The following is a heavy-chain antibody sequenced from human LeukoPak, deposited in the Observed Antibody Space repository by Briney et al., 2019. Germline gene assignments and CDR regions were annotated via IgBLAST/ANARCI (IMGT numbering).Heavy chain of an antibody. CDR2: IYYSGST. CDR3: ARGTHCSGGSCYHFDY. Sequence: SETLSLTCTVSGGSISSYYWSWIRQPPGKGLEWLGYIYYSGSTNYNPSLKSRVTISVDTSKNQFSLKLSSVTAADTAVYYCARGTHCSGGSCYHFDYWGQGTLVTVSS. V-gene: IGHV4-59*01. CDR1: GGSISSYY. J-gene: IGHJ4*02. D-gene: IGHD2-15*01.